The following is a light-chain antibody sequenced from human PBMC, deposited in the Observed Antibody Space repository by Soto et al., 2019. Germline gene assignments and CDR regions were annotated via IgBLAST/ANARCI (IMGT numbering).Light chain of an antibody. CDR2: GAS. CDR1: QSISSTH. CDR3: QQYAT. J-gene: IGKJ1*01. Sequence: EIVLTQSPGTLSLSPGERATLSCRASQSISSTHLAWYQQKPGQAPRLVIYGASSRATGIPDRFSGSGSGADFTLTISRLEPEDFAVYYCQQYATFGQGTKVEIK. V-gene: IGKV3-20*01.